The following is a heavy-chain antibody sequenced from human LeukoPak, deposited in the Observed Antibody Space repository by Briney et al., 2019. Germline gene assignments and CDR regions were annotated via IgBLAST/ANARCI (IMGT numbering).Heavy chain of an antibody. CDR3: AREIGPIQLHLWGSAFDY. J-gene: IGHJ4*02. V-gene: IGHV1-46*01. Sequence: ASVKVSCKTSGYTFTNYYMHWVRRAPGQGLEWMGIINPRGGSTSYAQKFQGRVTMTRDTSTNTVYMELSSLRSEDTAVYYCAREIGPIQLHLWGSAFDYWGQGTLVTVSS. D-gene: IGHD5-18*01. CDR2: INPRGGST. CDR1: GYTFTNYY.